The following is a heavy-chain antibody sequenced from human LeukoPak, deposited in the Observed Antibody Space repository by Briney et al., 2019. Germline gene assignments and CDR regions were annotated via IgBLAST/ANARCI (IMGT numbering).Heavy chain of an antibody. CDR2: IIPIFGTA. V-gene: IGHV1-69*13. D-gene: IGHD6-13*01. Sequence: SVKLSCKASGGTFSSYAISWVRQAPGQGLEWMGGIIPIFGTANYAQKFQGRVTITADESTSTAYMELSSLRSEDTAVYYWARLLNSIAAAGKSDYWGQGTLVTVSS. CDR1: GGTFSSYA. J-gene: IGHJ4*02. CDR3: ARLLNSIAAAGKSDY.